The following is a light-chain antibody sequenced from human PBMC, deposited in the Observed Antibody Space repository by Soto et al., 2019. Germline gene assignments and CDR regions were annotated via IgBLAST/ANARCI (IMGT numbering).Light chain of an antibody. V-gene: IGLV1-44*01. CDR3: AAWDDSTNGYV. J-gene: IGLJ1*01. CDR2: SNI. Sequence: SVLSQPASASGTLGRRVSVWRSGSSSIIGTNTVHWYQQFPGTAPTLLIYSNIQPPSPVPDRFAASKSGTSASLAITRLQSEDQADYSCAAWDDSTNGYVFPTGT. CDR1: SSIIGTNT.